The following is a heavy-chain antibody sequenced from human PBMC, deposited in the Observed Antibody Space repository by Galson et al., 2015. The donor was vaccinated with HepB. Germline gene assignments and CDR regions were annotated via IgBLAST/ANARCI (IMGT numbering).Heavy chain of an antibody. CDR3: AKSGNYYDYFDY. CDR2: IGTTGAST. Sequence: SLRLSCAASGFTFSNHGMSWVRQAPGKGLEWVSSIGTTGASTYYADSVRGRFTISRDNSKNTLYLQMNSLSADDTAIYYCAKSGNYYDYFDYWGQGDLVTVSS. D-gene: IGHD1-26*01. J-gene: IGHJ4*02. CDR1: GFTFSNHG. V-gene: IGHV3-23*01.